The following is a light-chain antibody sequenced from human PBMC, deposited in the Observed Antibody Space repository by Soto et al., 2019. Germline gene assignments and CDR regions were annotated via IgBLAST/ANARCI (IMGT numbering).Light chain of an antibody. J-gene: IGKJ1*01. CDR1: QSVSSN. CDR3: QQYNNWPQT. Sequence: EIVMTQSPATLSVSPGERATLSCRASQSVSSNLAWYQQKPGQAPRLLIYGASTRATGIPARFSGSGSGTEFTLTISSLQSEDFAVYYCQQYNNWPQTFGKGPR. CDR2: GAS. V-gene: IGKV3-15*01.